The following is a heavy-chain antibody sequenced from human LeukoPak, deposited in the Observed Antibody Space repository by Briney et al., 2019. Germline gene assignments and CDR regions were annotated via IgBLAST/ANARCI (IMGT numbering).Heavy chain of an antibody. CDR1: GGSFSGYY. CDR2: INHSGST. J-gene: IGHJ5*02. V-gene: IGHV4-34*01. CDR3: ARGILCSSTSCPYNWFDP. Sequence: PSVTLSLTCAVYGGSFSGYYWSWIRQPPGKGLEWIGEINHSGSTNYNPSLKSRVTISVDTSKNQFSLELSSVTAADTAVYYCARGILCSSTSCPYNWFDPWGQGTLVTVSS. D-gene: IGHD2-2*01.